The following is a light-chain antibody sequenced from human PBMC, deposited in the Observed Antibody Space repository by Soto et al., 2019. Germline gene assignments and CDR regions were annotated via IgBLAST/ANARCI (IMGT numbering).Light chain of an antibody. CDR3: QQYGSLPLT. J-gene: IGKJ4*01. CDR2: DAS. Sequence: DIPMTQSPSSLSASVGDRVTITCQPSQDIGIFLNWYQQKPGKAPKVLIYDASNLETGVPSRFSGSGSGTDFVFTISSLQSEDVATYYCQQYGSLPLTFGGGTKVEI. V-gene: IGKV1-33*01. CDR1: QDIGIF.